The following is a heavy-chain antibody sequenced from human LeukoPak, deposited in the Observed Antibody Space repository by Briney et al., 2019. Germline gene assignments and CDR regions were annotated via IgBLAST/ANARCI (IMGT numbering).Heavy chain of an antibody. CDR3: ARESLGVITMVREGDY. V-gene: IGHV4-39*07. CDR2: YYYSGST. CDR1: GGSISSSRYY. D-gene: IGHD3-10*01. J-gene: IGHJ4*02. Sequence: PSETPSLTRTVPGGSISSSRYYWGWIRQPPGTGLEWMERYYYSGSTYYNPSLKSRVTISVHTSKNQFSLKLSSVTRGDPPVYYCARESLGVITMVREGDYWGQGNLVTVSS.